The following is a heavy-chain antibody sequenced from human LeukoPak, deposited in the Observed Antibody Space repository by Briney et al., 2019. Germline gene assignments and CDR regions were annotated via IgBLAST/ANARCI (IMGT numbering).Heavy chain of an antibody. Sequence: GGSLRLSCAASGFTVSSNYMSWVRQAPGKGLEWVSIIYSGGSTYYADSVKGRFTIPRDNSKSTLYLQMNSLRAEDTAVYYCARAIYSGSYNFDSWGQGTLVTVSS. J-gene: IGHJ4*02. D-gene: IGHD1-26*01. CDR1: GFTVSSNY. CDR2: IYSGGST. V-gene: IGHV3-53*01. CDR3: ARAIYSGSYNFDS.